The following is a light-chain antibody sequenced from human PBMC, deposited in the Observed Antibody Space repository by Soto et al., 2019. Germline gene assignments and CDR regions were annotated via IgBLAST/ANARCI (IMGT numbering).Light chain of an antibody. J-gene: IGLJ1*01. CDR1: SSDVGSYNS. V-gene: IGLV2-14*03. Sequence: QSALTQPASVSGSPGQSIAISCTGTSSDVGSYNSVSWYKQYPGKAPKLMINDVNNRPSGVSDRFSGSKSGNTASLTISEILAEDEADYYCSSFTSSTSYVFGTGTKVTVL. CDR3: SSFTSSTSYV. CDR2: DVN.